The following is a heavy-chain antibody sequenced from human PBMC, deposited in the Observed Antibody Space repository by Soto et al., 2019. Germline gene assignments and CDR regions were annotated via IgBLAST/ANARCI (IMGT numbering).Heavy chain of an antibody. CDR1: GYSFTNNW. Sequence: LGESLKISCKGSGYSFTNNWIGWVRQMPGKGLEWMGIIYPGDSDTRYSPSFQGQVTISADKSISTAYLQWSSLKASDTAMYYCARHGVGDILTGQHDYWGQGTLVTVSS. CDR2: IYPGDSDT. D-gene: IGHD3-9*01. CDR3: ARHGVGDILTGQHDY. J-gene: IGHJ4*02. V-gene: IGHV5-51*01.